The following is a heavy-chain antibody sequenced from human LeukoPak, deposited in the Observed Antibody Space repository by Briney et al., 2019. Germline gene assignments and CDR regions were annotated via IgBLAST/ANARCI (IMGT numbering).Heavy chain of an antibody. CDR2: IFYSGST. V-gene: IGHV4-59*04. CDR1: GGSISSYY. D-gene: IGHD3-10*01. Sequence: SETLSLTCTVSGGSISSYYWSWIRQPAGKGLEWIGNIFYSGSTYYNPSLKSRVTISVDTSKNQFSLKLSSVTAADTAVYYCARNAVPGYFDYWGQGTLVSVSS. CDR3: ARNAVPGYFDY. J-gene: IGHJ4*02.